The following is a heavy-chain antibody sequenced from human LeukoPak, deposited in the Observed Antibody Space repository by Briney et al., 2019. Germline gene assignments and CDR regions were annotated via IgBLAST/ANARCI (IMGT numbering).Heavy chain of an antibody. CDR1: GFTFSNHA. CDR2: ISGDGGTT. V-gene: IGHV3-23*01. J-gene: IGHJ5*02. D-gene: IGHD2-2*01. CDR3: AKAGPVNCSSTSCYRRDNWFDP. Sequence: GGSLRLSCAASGFTFSNHAMTWVRQAPGKGLEWVSVISGDGGTTYYADSVKGRFTISRDNSKNTLYLQMNSLRAEDTAVYYCAKAGPVNCSSTSCYRRDNWFDPWGQGTLVTVSS.